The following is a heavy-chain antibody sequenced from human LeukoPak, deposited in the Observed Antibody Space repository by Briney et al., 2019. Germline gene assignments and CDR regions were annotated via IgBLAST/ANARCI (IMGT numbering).Heavy chain of an antibody. CDR3: ARGAPDTTSPWVSELDP. J-gene: IGHJ5*02. CDR2: IYYSGST. Sequence: PSETLSLTCTVSGGSISSYYWSWIRQPPGKGLEWIGYIYYSGSTNYNPSLKSRVTISVDTSKNQFSLKLSPVTAADTAVYYCARGAPDTTSPWVSELDPWGQGTLVTVSS. V-gene: IGHV4-59*01. CDR1: GGSISSYY. D-gene: IGHD1-1*01.